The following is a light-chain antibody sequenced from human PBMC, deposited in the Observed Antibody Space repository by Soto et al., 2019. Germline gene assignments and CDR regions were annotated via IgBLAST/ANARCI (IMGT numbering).Light chain of an antibody. CDR3: QKSTNDPA. CDR1: QGISNY. J-gene: IGKJ4*01. Sequence: DIQMTQSPSSLSASVGDRVTITCRASQGISNYLAWYQQIPGKVPKLLISAASTLQSGIPSGFSGSGSGTYFTITISSLQPEYVANYYGQKSTNDPAFGGGTKVEIK. V-gene: IGKV1-27*01. CDR2: AAS.